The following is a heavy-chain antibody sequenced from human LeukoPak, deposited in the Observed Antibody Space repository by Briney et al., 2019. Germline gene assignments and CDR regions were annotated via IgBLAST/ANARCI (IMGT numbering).Heavy chain of an antibody. J-gene: IGHJ4*02. Sequence: GGSLRLSCAASGFTFSSYSMNWVRQAPGKGLEWISNIRTTAEGAKYAYYADSVKGRVTISRDDGKNTLYLHMNSLRDDDTAVYYCATDQRYAFDYWGQGILVTVSS. CDR1: GFTFSSYS. V-gene: IGHV3-48*02. D-gene: IGHD3-9*01. CDR3: ATDQRYAFDY. CDR2: IRTTAEGAKYA.